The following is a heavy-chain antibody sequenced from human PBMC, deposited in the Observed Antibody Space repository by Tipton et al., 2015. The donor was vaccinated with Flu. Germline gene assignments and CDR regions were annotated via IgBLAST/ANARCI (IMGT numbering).Heavy chain of an antibody. J-gene: IGHJ4*02. D-gene: IGHD3-22*01. Sequence: QLVQSGPEVKKPGSSVKVSCKASGGTFSSYAISWVRQAPGQGLEWMGRIIPIFGTANYAQKFQGRVTITADESTSTAYMGLSSLRSEATAVYYCERVGGDYYDSCGHGRLDYWGQGTLVTVSS. V-gene: IGHV1-69*18. CDR1: GGTFSSYA. CDR2: IIPIFGTA. CDR3: ERVGGDYYDSCGHGRLDY.